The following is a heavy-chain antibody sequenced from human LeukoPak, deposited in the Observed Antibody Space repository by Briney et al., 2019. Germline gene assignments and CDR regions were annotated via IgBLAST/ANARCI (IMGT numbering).Heavy chain of an antibody. CDR2: ISGSGGST. CDR1: GFTFSSYA. V-gene: IGHV3-23*01. J-gene: IGHJ6*02. CDR3: ARGGYSSSWYGRGMDV. D-gene: IGHD6-13*01. Sequence: GGSLRLSCAASGFTFSSYAMSWVRQAPGKGLEWVSAISGSGGSTYYADSVKGRFTIPRDNSKNTLYLQMNSLRAEDTAVYYCARGGYSSSWYGRGMDVWGQGTTVTVSS.